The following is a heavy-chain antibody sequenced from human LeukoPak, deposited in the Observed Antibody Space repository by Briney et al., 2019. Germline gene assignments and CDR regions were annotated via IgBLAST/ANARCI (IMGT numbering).Heavy chain of an antibody. D-gene: IGHD6-19*01. CDR3: ARGRRGGWHLGAFDI. CDR1: GYSISSGYY. CDR2: IYHSGST. J-gene: IGHJ3*02. V-gene: IGHV4-38-2*01. Sequence: SETLSLTCAVSGYSISSGYYWGWIRQPPGKGLEWIGSIYHSGSTYYNPSLKSRVTISVDTSKNQFSLKLSSVTAADTAVYYCARGRRGGWHLGAFDIWGQGTMVTVSS.